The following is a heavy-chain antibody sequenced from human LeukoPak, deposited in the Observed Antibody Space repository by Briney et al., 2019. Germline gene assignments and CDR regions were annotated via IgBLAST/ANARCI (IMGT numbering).Heavy chain of an antibody. CDR2: IHYTGST. Sequence: KPSETPSLTCTVSGDSISSSSYYWVWLRQPPRGGLEWIATIHYTGSTYYNPSLKSRVTISVDTSKNQFSLKLSSVTAADTAMYYCARYWGPYDNSGAYFDYWGQGTLVTVSS. CDR1: GDSISSSSYY. CDR3: ARYWGPYDNSGAYFDY. D-gene: IGHD3-22*01. J-gene: IGHJ4*02. V-gene: IGHV4-39*01.